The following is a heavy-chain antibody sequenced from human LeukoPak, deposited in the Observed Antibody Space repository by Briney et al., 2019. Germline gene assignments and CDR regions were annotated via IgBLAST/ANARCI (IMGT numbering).Heavy chain of an antibody. Sequence: GGSLRLSCAASGFTFSDYYMSWIRQAPGKGLEWVSYTSSSGSTIYYADSVKGRFTISRDNAKNSLYLQMNSLRAEDTAVYYCASPPLDSYEDAFDIWGQGTMVTVSS. CDR1: GFTFSDYY. J-gene: IGHJ3*02. CDR3: ASPPLDSYEDAFDI. CDR2: TSSSGSTI. V-gene: IGHV3-11*01. D-gene: IGHD5-12*01.